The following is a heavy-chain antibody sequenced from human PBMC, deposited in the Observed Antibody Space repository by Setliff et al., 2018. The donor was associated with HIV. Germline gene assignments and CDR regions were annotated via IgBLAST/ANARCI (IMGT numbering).Heavy chain of an antibody. CDR3: ARHDSGGYYSLDY. CDR1: DGSFSAYY. J-gene: IGHJ4*02. Sequence: SETLSLTCAVYDGSFSAYYWSWIRQPPGKGLEWIGQINHSGSTYYNPSLKSRVTISVDTSKNQFSLKLRSVTAADTAVYYCARHDSGGYYSLDYWGQGTLVTVSS. V-gene: IGHV4-34*01. CDR2: INHSGST. D-gene: IGHD3-22*01.